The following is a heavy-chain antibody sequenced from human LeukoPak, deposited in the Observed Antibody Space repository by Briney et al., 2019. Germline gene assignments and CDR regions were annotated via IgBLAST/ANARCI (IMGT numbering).Heavy chain of an antibody. CDR3: TRGGGPMVRGVILPYYFDY. V-gene: IGHV3-49*04. CDR1: GFTFGDYA. Sequence: PGRSLRLSCTASGFTFGDYAMSWVRQAPGKGLEWVGFIRSKAYGGTTEYAASVKGRFTISRDDSKSIAYLQMNSLKSEDTAVYYCTRGGGPMVRGVILPYYFDYWGQGTLVTVSS. D-gene: IGHD3-10*01. J-gene: IGHJ4*02. CDR2: IRSKAYGGTT.